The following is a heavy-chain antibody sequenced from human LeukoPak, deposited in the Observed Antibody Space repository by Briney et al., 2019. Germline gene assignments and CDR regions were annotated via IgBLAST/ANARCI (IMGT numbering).Heavy chain of an antibody. Sequence: SVKVSCKASGGTLSSYGISWVRQAPGQGLEWMGGIIFIFGTTHYAQNFQGRVTITRDESTSTAYMELSSLRSDDTAVYYCANTPWGHCSSTTCYTGYSDSWGQGTLVTVSS. V-gene: IGHV1-69*05. CDR2: IIFIFGTT. J-gene: IGHJ4*02. D-gene: IGHD2-2*02. CDR1: GGTLSSYG. CDR3: ANTPWGHCSSTTCYTGYSDS.